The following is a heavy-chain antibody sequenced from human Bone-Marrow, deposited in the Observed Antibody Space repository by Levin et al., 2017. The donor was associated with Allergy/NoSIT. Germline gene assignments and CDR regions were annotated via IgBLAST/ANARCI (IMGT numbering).Heavy chain of an antibody. CDR2: TYSGGTT. Sequence: TGGSLRLSCAASGFVVSSNHMSWVRQAPGKGLEWLSVTYSGGTTYFRDSVKGRFTIARDNSKNTLYLQMKSLRAEDTAIYYCARDNFDTPGELDHWGQGTLVTVSS. CDR3: ARDNFDTPGELDH. D-gene: IGHD1-20*01. V-gene: IGHV3-53*01. CDR1: GFVVSSNH. J-gene: IGHJ4*02.